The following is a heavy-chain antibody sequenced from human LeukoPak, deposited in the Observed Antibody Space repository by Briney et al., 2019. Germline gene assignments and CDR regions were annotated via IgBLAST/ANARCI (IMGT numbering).Heavy chain of an antibody. V-gene: IGHV3-30-3*01. J-gene: IGHJ6*02. CDR2: MSSDGNKK. Sequence: GGSLRLSCAAPGFTFNSYTMHWVRKAPGKGREWVAVMSSDGNKKFYAEYVKGRFTISRDNSENTLYLEMNSLRGEDTAVYYCARGDYDLSGSYHYGMDVWGQGTTVTVSS. CDR3: ARGDYDLSGSYHYGMDV. CDR1: GFTFNSYT. D-gene: IGHD3-10*01.